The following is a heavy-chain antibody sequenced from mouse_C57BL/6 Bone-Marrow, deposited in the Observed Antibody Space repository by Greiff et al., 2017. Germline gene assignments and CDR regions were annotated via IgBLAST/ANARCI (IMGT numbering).Heavy chain of an antibody. CDR3: TYYYGSPYYFDY. J-gene: IGHJ2*01. CDR2: IDPENGDT. CDR1: GFNIKDDY. Sequence: VQLQQSGAEFVRPGASVKLSCTASGFNIKDDYMHWVKQRPEQGLEWIGWIDPENGDTEYASKFQGKATITADTSSNTAYLQLSSLTSEDTAVYYCTYYYGSPYYFDYWGQGTTLTVSS. V-gene: IGHV14-4*01. D-gene: IGHD1-1*01.